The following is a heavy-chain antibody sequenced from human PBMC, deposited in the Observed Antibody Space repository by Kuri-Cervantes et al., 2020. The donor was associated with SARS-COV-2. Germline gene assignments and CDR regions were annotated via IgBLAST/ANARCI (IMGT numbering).Heavy chain of an antibody. D-gene: IGHD3-10*01. Sequence: GGSLRLSCAASGFTFSSYAISWVRQAPGQGLEWMGGVIPILGIANYAQKFQGRVTITADKSTSTAYMELSSLRSEDTAVYYCARDLGLLWFGLNWFDPWGQGTLVTVSS. CDR1: GFTFSSYA. CDR2: VIPILGIA. CDR3: ARDLGLLWFGLNWFDP. V-gene: IGHV1-69*10. J-gene: IGHJ5*02.